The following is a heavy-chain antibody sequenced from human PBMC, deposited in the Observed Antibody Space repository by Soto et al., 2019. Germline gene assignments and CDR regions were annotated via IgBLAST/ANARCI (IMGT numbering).Heavy chain of an antibody. CDR1: GYTFSDYG. D-gene: IGHD2-15*01. V-gene: IGHV1-18*01. J-gene: IGHJ4*02. CDR2: ISAYNGHT. CDR3: ARGGHIVVLVDADDNLDY. Sequence: QVQLMPSGAEVKKPGASVKVSCKTSGYTFSDYGVAWVRQAPGQGLEWMGWISAYNGHTKYGQKFQDRVTMTTDTSTSTAYMELRSLRYDDTAIYFCARGGHIVVLVDADDNLDYWGQGTLVTVSS.